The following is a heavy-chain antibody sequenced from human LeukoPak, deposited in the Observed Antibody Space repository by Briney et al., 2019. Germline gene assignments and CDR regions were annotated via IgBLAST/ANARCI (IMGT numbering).Heavy chain of an antibody. CDR2: ISGSDDTT. Sequence: GGSLRLSCAASGFTVSSYVMTWVRQAPGKGLEWVSSISGSDDTTYYADSVKGRSTISRDNWKNTVSLQVHRLRPEDTAVYYCARDRWAAAVNRSSFPYWGQGTLVTVSS. D-gene: IGHD6-25*01. V-gene: IGHV3-23*01. CDR1: GFTVSSYV. CDR3: ARDRWAAAVNRSSFPY. J-gene: IGHJ4*02.